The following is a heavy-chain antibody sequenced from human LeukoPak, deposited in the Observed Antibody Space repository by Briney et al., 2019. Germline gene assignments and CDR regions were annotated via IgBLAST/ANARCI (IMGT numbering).Heavy chain of an antibody. CDR3: ARVAAAGTGGDFFDY. Sequence: ASVKVSCKASGYTFTSYGISWVRQSPGQGLEWMGWISAYNGNANYAQKLQGRVTMTTDISTSTAYMELRSLRSDDTAVYYCARVAAAGTGGDFFDYWGQGTLVTVSS. CDR2: ISAYNGNA. D-gene: IGHD6-13*01. CDR1: GYTFTSYG. V-gene: IGHV1-18*01. J-gene: IGHJ4*02.